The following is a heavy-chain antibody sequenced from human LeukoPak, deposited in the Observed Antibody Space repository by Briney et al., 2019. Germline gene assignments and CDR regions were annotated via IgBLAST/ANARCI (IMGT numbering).Heavy chain of an antibody. J-gene: IGHJ4*02. Sequence: ASVKVSCKASGYTFNTYGMTWVRQAPGQGLEWMGWINPNSGGTNYAQKFQGRVTMTRDTSISTAYMELSRLRADDTAVYYCASLGGSGSYYIDYWDQGTLVTVSS. CDR2: INPNSGGT. V-gene: IGHV1-2*02. CDR1: GYTFNTYG. CDR3: ASLGGSGSYYIDY. D-gene: IGHD3-10*01.